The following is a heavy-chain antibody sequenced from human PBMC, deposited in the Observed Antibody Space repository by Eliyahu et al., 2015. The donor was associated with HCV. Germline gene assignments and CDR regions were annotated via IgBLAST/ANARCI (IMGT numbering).Heavy chain of an antibody. CDR3: ARGGATPMVLKY. Sequence: QVQLQQWGAGLLKPSETLSLTCAVYGGPFIDYYWSWVRLPPEKGLEWIAEINHSGRTNYNPSLKSRVTISVDTSKNQFSLRLFSVTAADTAVYYCARGGATPMVLKYWGQGTLVTVSS. CDR1: GGPFIDYY. J-gene: IGHJ4*02. D-gene: IGHD5-18*01. V-gene: IGHV4-34*01. CDR2: INHSGRT.